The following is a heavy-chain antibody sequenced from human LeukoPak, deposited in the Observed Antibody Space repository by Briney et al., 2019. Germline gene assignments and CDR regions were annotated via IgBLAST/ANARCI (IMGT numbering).Heavy chain of an antibody. V-gene: IGHV3-66*04. CDR2: TWTAGSS. Sequence: PGGSLRLSCAASGFSVSGYYMSWVRQAPEKGLEWVSVTWTAGSSNYAASVEGRFTVSRDNSKNTLFLQMNSLRDEDTAVYYCAKHPGIGRGLVWFDPWGQGTLVTVSS. J-gene: IGHJ5*02. CDR3: AKHPGIGRGLVWFDP. CDR1: GFSVSGYY. D-gene: IGHD3-10*01.